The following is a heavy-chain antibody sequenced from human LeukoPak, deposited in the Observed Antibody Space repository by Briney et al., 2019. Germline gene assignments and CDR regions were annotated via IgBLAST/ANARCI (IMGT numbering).Heavy chain of an antibody. CDR1: GGSISSYH. CDR3: ARHQRGNSDAFNI. CDR2: IYTSGNI. Sequence: SETLSLTCSVSGGSISSYHWSWIRQSAGKGLEWIGRIYTSGNINYNPSLKSRVTISVDTSKNQLSLRLSSVTAADTAVYYCARHQRGNSDAFNIWGQGTMVTVSS. D-gene: IGHD4-23*01. J-gene: IGHJ3*02. V-gene: IGHV4-4*07.